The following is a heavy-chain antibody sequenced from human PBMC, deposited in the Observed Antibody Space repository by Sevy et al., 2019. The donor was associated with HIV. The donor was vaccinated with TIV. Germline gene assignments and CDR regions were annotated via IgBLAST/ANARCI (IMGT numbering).Heavy chain of an antibody. CDR2: ITRNSYEAYGGKT. CDR3: TKGLATADTPEYYFDY. D-gene: IGHD5-12*01. CDR1: GFTFDDYA. J-gene: IGHJ4*02. Sequence: GGSLRLSCTTSGFTFDDYAMTWFRQPPGKGLEWVAFITRNSYEAYGGKTDYAASVKGRFIISRDDSKSMAYLQMNSLKTEDTAFYYCTKGLATADTPEYYFDYWGQGTLVTVSS. V-gene: IGHV3-49*03.